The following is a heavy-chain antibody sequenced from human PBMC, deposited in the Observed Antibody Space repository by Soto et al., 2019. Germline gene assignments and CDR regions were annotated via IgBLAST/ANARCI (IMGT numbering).Heavy chain of an antibody. CDR1: GGSISSGGYY. CDR3: ARLKMDDYGDYDASDAFDI. V-gene: IGHV4-39*07. J-gene: IGHJ3*02. Sequence: SETLSLTCTVSGGSISSGGYYWSWIRQPPGKGLEWIGEINHSGSTNYNPSLKSRVTISVDTSKNQFSLKLSSVTAADTAVYYCARLKMDDYGDYDASDAFDIWGQGTMVTVSS. CDR2: INHSGST. D-gene: IGHD4-17*01.